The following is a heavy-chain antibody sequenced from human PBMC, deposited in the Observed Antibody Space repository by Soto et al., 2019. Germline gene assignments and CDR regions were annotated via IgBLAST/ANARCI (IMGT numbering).Heavy chain of an antibody. CDR3: ASDFGDYRVSDF. D-gene: IGHD4-17*01. Sequence: QVQLQESGPGLVKPSETLSLTCAVSGGYITNYYWSWMRQPAGEGLEWIGRIHSSGSTYYNPSLKRRLTMSVDTSKNQLSLKLSSVTAADTAVYYCASDFGDYRVSDFWGQGTLVTVSS. CDR1: GGYITNYY. J-gene: IGHJ4*02. V-gene: IGHV4-4*07. CDR2: IHSSGST.